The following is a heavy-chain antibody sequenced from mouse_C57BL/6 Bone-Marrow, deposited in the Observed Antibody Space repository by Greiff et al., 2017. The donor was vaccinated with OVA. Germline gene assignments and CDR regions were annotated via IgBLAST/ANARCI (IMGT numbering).Heavy chain of an antibody. Sequence: QVHVKQPGAELVRPGSSVKLSCKASGYTFTSYWMHWVKQRPIQGLEWIGNIDPSDSETHYNQKFKDKATLTVDKSSSTAYMQLSSLTSEDSAVYYCASPHYYGSSYGAMDYWGQGTSVTVSS. D-gene: IGHD1-1*01. V-gene: IGHV1-52*01. CDR1: GYTFTSYW. CDR2: IDPSDSET. CDR3: ASPHYYGSSYGAMDY. J-gene: IGHJ4*01.